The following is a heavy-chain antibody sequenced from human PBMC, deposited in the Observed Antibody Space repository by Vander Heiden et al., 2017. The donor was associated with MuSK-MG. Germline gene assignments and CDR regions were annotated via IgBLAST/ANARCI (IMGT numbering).Heavy chain of an antibody. D-gene: IGHD3-3*01. CDR3: ARFVNHITSCGVVGWFDP. CDR2: INPNSGGT. Sequence: QVQLVQSGAEVKKPGASVKVSCKASGYTFTGYYMHWVRQAPGQGLEWMGWINPNSGGTNYAQKFQGRVTMTRDTSISTAYMELSRLRSDDTAVYYCARFVNHITSCGVVGWFDPWGQGTLVTVSS. CDR1: GYTFTGYY. J-gene: IGHJ5*02. V-gene: IGHV1-2*02.